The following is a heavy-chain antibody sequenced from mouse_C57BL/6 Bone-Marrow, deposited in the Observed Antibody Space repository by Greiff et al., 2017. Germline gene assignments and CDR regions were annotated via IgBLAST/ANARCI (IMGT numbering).Heavy chain of an antibody. D-gene: IGHD2-4*01. J-gene: IGHJ2*01. Sequence: QVQLQQPGAELVKPGASVKLSCKASGYTFTSYWMHRVKQRPGQGLEWIGMIHPNSGSTNYNEKFKSKATLTVDKSSSTAYMQLSSLTSEDSAVYYCARSGYDYAFDYWGQGTTLTVSS. V-gene: IGHV1-64*01. CDR3: ARSGYDYAFDY. CDR1: GYTFTSYW. CDR2: IHPNSGST.